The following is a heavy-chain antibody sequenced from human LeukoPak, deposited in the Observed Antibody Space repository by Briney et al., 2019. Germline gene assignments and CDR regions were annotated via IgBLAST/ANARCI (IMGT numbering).Heavy chain of an antibody. Sequence: GGSLRLSCAASGFSFSSYNMNWVRQTPGKGLEWVSSITSSSTYTFYADSVKGRFTISRDNSKNTLYLQMNSLRAEDTAVYYCAKESPRWELDYWGQGTLVTVSS. CDR1: GFSFSSYN. CDR2: ITSSSTYT. CDR3: AKESPRWELDY. V-gene: IGHV3-21*04. J-gene: IGHJ4*02. D-gene: IGHD4-23*01.